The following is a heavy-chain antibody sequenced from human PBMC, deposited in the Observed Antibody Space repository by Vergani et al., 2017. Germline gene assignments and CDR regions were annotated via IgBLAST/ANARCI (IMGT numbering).Heavy chain of an antibody. J-gene: IGHJ4*02. Sequence: QVQLQQWGAGLLKPSETLSLTCAVYGGSFSGYYWSWIRQPPGKGLEWIGEINHSGSTNYNPSLKSRVTISVDTAKNQFSLKLSCVTAADTAVYYCARGRKGVVPAAIRSSRLYFDYWGQGTLVTVSS. D-gene: IGHD2-2*02. CDR1: GGSFSGYY. CDR3: ARGRKGVVPAAIRSSRLYFDY. V-gene: IGHV4-34*01. CDR2: INHSGST.